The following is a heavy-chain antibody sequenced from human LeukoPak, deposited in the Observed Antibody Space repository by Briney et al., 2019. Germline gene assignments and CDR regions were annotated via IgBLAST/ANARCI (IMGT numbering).Heavy chain of an antibody. D-gene: IGHD3-22*01. CDR2: ISGRSDST. J-gene: IGHJ3*02. CDR3: AKASGYYYDSSGYYLGAFDI. CDR1: GFTFSNYG. V-gene: IGHV3-23*01. Sequence: PGGSLRLSCAASGFTFSNYGMNWVRQAPGKGLEWVSTISGRSDSTYYADSVKGRFTISRDNSKDTLYLQLNYLRAEDTAVYYCAKASGYYYDSSGYYLGAFDIWGPGTVTVSS.